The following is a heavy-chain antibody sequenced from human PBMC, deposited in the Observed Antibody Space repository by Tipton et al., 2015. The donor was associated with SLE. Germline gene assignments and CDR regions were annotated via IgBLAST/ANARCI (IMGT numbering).Heavy chain of an antibody. V-gene: IGHV3-15*01. Sequence: SLRLSCAASGFTFNNAWMSWVRQAPGKGLEWVGRIKSTTDGGTTDYAAPVKGRFTISRDDSKNTLNLQMNSLKTEDTAVYYCTTGSGDYYYGMDVWGQGTTVTVSS. D-gene: IGHD3-10*01. CDR3: TTGSGDYYYGMDV. CDR1: GFTFNNAW. J-gene: IGHJ6*02. CDR2: IKSTTDGGTT.